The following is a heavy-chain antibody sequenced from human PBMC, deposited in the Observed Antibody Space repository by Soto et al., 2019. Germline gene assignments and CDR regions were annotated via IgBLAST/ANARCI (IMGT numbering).Heavy chain of an antibody. CDR1: GGTFSSYA. CDR2: IIPIFGTA. D-gene: IGHD3-9*01. J-gene: IGHJ6*02. V-gene: IGHV1-69*06. CDR3: ARGAGVLRYFDWSSSSYYGMDV. Sequence: SVKVSCKASGGTFSSYAISWVRQAPGQGLEWMGGIIPIFGTANYAQKFQGRVTITADKSTSTAYMELSSLGSEDAAVYYCARGAGVLRYFDWSSSSYYGMDVWGQGTTVTVSS.